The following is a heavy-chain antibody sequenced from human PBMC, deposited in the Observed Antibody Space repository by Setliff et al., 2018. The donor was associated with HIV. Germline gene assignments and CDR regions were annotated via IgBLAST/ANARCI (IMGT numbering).Heavy chain of an antibody. D-gene: IGHD3-16*02. J-gene: IGHJ4*02. Sequence: ASVKVSCKVSGYTLPELSMHWVRQVPGPRLEWMGWINAGDGNTKYSQNIQGRVSITRDTSATTVYMELSRLRSEDTAVYYCARGGAFVWGTYRYQGFDHWGQGTLVTVSS. CDR1: GYTLPELS. CDR2: INAGDGNT. V-gene: IGHV1-3*01. CDR3: ARGGAFVWGTYRYQGFDH.